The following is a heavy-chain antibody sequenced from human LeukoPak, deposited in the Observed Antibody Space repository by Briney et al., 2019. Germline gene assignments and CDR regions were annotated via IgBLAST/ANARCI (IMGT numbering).Heavy chain of an antibody. D-gene: IGHD5-18*01. V-gene: IGHV3-21*01. Sequence: GGSLRLSCTASGFTFSSYSMNWVRQAPGKGLEWVSSISSSSSYIYYADSVKGRFTISRDNAKNSLYLQMNSLRAEDTAVYYCAIPRGYSYGYDFDYWGQGTLVTVSS. J-gene: IGHJ4*02. CDR2: ISSSSSYI. CDR3: AIPRGYSYGYDFDY. CDR1: GFTFSSYS.